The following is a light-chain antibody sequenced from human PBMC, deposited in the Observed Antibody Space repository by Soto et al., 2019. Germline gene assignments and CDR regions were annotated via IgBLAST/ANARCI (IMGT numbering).Light chain of an antibody. Sequence: EIVLTQSPGTLSLSPGERATLSCRASQSVSSSFLAWYQQKPGQAPRLLIYGASSGATGIPDRFSGSGSGTDFPLTISRLEPEDFAVFYCQKYDSSPWTFGQGTKVEIK. CDR3: QKYDSSPWT. V-gene: IGKV3-20*01. CDR1: QSVSSSF. J-gene: IGKJ1*01. CDR2: GAS.